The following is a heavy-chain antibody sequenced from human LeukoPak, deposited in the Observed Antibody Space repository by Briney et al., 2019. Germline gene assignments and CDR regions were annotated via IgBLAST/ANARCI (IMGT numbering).Heavy chain of an antibody. D-gene: IGHD5/OR15-5a*01. CDR1: GYTFTNYG. V-gene: IGHV1-18*01. CDR2: VSAKTGDT. J-gene: IGHJ4*02. CDR3: ARILASIIDY. Sequence: ASVKVSCKASGYTFTNYGITWVRQAPGQGLEWMGWVSAKTGDTNYAQKFQGRVTITTDTSTSTVYMELRSLRSDDTAVFYCARILASIIDYWGQGTLVTVSS.